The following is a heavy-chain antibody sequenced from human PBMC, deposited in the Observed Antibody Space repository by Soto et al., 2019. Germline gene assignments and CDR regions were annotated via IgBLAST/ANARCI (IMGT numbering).Heavy chain of an antibody. CDR3: AKDPTPRDYLFIHYFAD. Sequence: SRRLSGVISGLPTGTHCMTWVRRAPGRRVEWVSTISGSGGSTHYAESVQGRLTTSRDTFGNTVFLQMNSLRDQDTAVYYCAKDPTPRDYLFIHYFADWGQGSLGTFSS. D-gene: IGHD4-17*01. CDR2: ISGSGGST. V-gene: IGHV3-23*01. CDR1: GLPTGTHC. J-gene: IGHJ4*02.